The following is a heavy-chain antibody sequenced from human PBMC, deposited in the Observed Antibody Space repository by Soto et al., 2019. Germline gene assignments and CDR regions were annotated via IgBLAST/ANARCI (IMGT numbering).Heavy chain of an antibody. D-gene: IGHD1-20*01. CDR3: ARDIKWKSEGHNYYGMDV. CDR2: IWYDGSNK. CDR1: GFTFSSYG. J-gene: IGHJ6*02. Sequence: QVQLVESGGGVVQPGRSLRLSCAASGFTFSSYGIHWVRQAPGKGLEWVAVIWYDGSNKYYADSVKGRFTISRDNSKNTLYLQMNSLRAEDTAVYYCARDIKWKSEGHNYYGMDVWGQGTTVTVSS. V-gene: IGHV3-33*01.